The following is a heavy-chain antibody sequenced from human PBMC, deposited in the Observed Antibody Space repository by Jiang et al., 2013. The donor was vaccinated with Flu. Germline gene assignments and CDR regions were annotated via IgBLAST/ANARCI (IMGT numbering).Heavy chain of an antibody. CDR2: SIIWEH. D-gene: IGHD5-12*01. Sequence: PGLVKPSETLSLTCTVSGGSVTSETYYWVWIRQPPGGGWNGLAVSIIWEHLLQPSLKSRVTMSVDTSKNQFSLRLTSVTAADTAVYFCARAQKYSGFELPYFDQWGQGTLVTASS. CDR3: ARAQKYSGFELPYFDQ. V-gene: IGHV4-39*07. CDR1: GGSVTSETYY. J-gene: IGHJ4*02.